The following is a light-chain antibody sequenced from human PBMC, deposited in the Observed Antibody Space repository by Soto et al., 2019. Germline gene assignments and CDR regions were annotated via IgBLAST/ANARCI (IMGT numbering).Light chain of an antibody. V-gene: IGKV2D-29*02. Sequence: DVVMTQSPLSLSVTPGQPASISCKSSQSLLHITGETFLFWYLQKPGQSPQLLIYEVSTRVSGVTDRSSGSGSGTDSTVEMGRVETEDVGIYDCMQSTKVHPNVGKGPRLQ. CDR2: EVS. CDR1: QSLLHITGETF. CDR3: MQSTKVHPN. J-gene: IGKJ5*01.